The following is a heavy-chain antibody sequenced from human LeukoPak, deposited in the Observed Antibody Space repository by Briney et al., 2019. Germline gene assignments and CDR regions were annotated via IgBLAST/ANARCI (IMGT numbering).Heavy chain of an antibody. J-gene: IGHJ6*03. CDR1: GGSISSSRYY. V-gene: IGHV4-39*07. CDR3: ARDAVCSSTSCYFFYYNYMDV. Sequence: SETLSLTCTVSGGSISSSRYYWGWIRQPPGKGLEWIGSIYYSGSTYYNPSLKSRVTISVDTSKNLFSLKLSSVTAADTAVYYCARDAVCSSTSCYFFYYNYMDVWGKGTTVTVSS. CDR2: IYYSGST. D-gene: IGHD2-2*01.